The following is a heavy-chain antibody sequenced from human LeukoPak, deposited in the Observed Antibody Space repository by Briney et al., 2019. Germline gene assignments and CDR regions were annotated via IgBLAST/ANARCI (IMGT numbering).Heavy chain of an antibody. CDR2: INPXXXST. J-gene: IGHJ3*02. CDR3: ARAPGYSLRLMCGGDCYDAFDI. D-gene: IGHD2-21*02. Sequence: GASVKVSCKASGYTFTSYYMHWXRQXPGQGLEWMGIINPXXXSTSYAQKFQGRVTMNRDTSTSTVYMELSSLRSEDTAVYYCARAPGYSLRLMCGGDCYDAFDIWGQGTMVTVSS. V-gene: IGHV1-46*01. CDR1: GYTFTSYY.